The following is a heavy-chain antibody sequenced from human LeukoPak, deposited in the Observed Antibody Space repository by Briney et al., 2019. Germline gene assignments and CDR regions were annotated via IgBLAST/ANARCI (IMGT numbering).Heavy chain of an antibody. CDR1: TYTFTSYD. J-gene: IGHJ4*02. Sequence: ASVKVSCKASTYTFTSYDINWVRQATGQGLEWMGWMNPVSGNTGYAQNFQGRFTMTRDTAISTAYMDLSSLRSEDTALYYCARGPRNWGFDYWGQGTLVTVSS. V-gene: IGHV1-8*01. D-gene: IGHD7-27*01. CDR2: MNPVSGNT. CDR3: ARGPRNWGFDY.